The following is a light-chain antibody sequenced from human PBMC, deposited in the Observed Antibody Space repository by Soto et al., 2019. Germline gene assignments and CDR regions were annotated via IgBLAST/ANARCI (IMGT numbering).Light chain of an antibody. CDR1: QGINSW. CDR2: AAY. CDR3: QQYDIYPLT. J-gene: IGKJ4*01. V-gene: IGKV1D-16*01. Sequence: DVQMTQSPSSLSASVGDRVTITCRASQGINSWLAWYQQKPEKAPKSLIYAAYSLQTGVPSRLRGSGSGTDFTLTISNLQPEDSATYCFQQYDIYPLTFGGGTKVEIK.